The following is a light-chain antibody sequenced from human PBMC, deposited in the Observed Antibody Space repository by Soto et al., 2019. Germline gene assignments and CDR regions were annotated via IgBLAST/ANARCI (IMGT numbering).Light chain of an antibody. J-gene: IGLJ3*02. CDR3: CSCTSGNTWV. CDR1: SSDVGDYNY. V-gene: IGLV2-14*03. CDR2: DVN. Sequence: QSALTQPASVSGSPGQSITISCTGTSSDVGDYNYVSWYQQYPGKVPKLLIHDVNNRPSGVSYRFSGSKSGNTASLTISGLRSEDEADYYCCSCTSGNTWVFGGGTKLTVL.